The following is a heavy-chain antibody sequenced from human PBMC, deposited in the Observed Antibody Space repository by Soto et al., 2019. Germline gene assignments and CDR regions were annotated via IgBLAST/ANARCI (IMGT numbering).Heavy chain of an antibody. CDR1: GYTLTELS. CDR2: FDPEDGET. V-gene: IGHV1-24*01. D-gene: IGHD3-10*01. Sequence: ASVKVSCKVSGYTLTELSMHWVRQAPGKGLEWMGGFDPEDGETIYAQKFQGRVTMTEDTSTDTAYMELSSLRSEDTAVYYCATALHYYGSGCYQYYFDYWGQGTLVTVSS. CDR3: ATALHYYGSGCYQYYFDY. J-gene: IGHJ4*02.